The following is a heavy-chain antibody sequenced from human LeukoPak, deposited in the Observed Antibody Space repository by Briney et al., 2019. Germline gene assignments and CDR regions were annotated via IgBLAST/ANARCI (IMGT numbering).Heavy chain of an antibody. V-gene: IGHV4-59*01. CDR3: VRLGRCSGGHCLDDY. CDR2: IHYSGST. Sequence: SETLSLTYTVSGDSINSYYWAWLRQPPGKGLEWIGFIHYSGSTTYNPSLKSRVTISIETSKTQFSLKLNSVTAADTAVYFCVRLGRCSGGHCLDDYWGQGTLVTVSS. D-gene: IGHD2-15*01. J-gene: IGHJ4*02. CDR1: GDSINSYY.